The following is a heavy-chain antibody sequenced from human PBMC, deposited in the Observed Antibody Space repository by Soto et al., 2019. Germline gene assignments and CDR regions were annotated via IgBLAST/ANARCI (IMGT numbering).Heavy chain of an antibody. J-gene: IGHJ4*02. D-gene: IGHD1-26*01. CDR1: GFTFTSYA. Sequence: ESLRLSCAASGFTFTSYAMSWVRLTPGKGLEWVSAISGSGSNTFYADSVRGRFTISRDNSKNTVFLQMNNLRAEDTAVYFCARDRATFDYWGQGTRVTVSS. CDR2: ISGSGSNT. V-gene: IGHV3-23*01. CDR3: ARDRATFDY.